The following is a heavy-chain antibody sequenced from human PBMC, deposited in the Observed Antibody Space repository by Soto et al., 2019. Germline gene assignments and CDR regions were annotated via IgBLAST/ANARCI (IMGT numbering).Heavy chain of an antibody. CDR3: SRDVVVGAKALNY. Sequence: PGGSLRLSCAASGFTFSNYWMTWVRQAPGKGLGWVANIKEDGSEKHYVDSVKGRFTISRDNAKNSLCLQMNSLRVEDTAVYFCSRDVVVGAKALNYWGQGALVTVSS. V-gene: IGHV3-7*01. D-gene: IGHD2-15*01. J-gene: IGHJ4*02. CDR1: GFTFSNYW. CDR2: IKEDGSEK.